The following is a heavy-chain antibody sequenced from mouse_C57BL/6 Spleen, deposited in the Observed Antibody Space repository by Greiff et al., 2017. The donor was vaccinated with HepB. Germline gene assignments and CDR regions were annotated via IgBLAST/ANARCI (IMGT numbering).Heavy chain of an antibody. CDR3: ARSRITTVVGGTFAY. D-gene: IGHD1-1*01. CDR1: GYTFTSYW. J-gene: IGHJ3*01. V-gene: IGHV1-64*01. Sequence: QVQLQQPGAELVKPGASVKLSCKASGYTFTSYWMHWVKQRPGQGLEWIGMIHPNSGSTNYNEKFKSKATLTVDKSSSTAYMQLSSLTSEDAAVDYCARSRITTVVGGTFAYWGQGTLVTVSA. CDR2: IHPNSGST.